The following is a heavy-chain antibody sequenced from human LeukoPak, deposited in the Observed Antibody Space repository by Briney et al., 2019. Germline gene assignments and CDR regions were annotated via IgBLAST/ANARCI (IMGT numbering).Heavy chain of an antibody. CDR2: ISYNGSNK. Sequence: GGSLRLSCAASGFTFSSYGMHWVRQAPGKGLEGVAVISYNGSNKYYADSVKGRFTISRDNSKNTLYLQMNSLRAEDTAVYYCAKLLSDYWGQGTLVTVSS. CDR1: GFTFSSYG. J-gene: IGHJ4*02. CDR3: AKLLSDY. D-gene: IGHD1-26*01. V-gene: IGHV3-30*18.